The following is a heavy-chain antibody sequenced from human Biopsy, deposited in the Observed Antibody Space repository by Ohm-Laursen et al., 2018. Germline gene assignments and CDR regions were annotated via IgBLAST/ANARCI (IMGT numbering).Heavy chain of an antibody. Sequence: ASVKVSCKTSGYTFTSYEINWVRQATGQGLEWMGWMNPDSGNTGYAQNFQGRVTMTRNTSISKAYMELSSLRSEDTAVYFCARADPPLFYYGSGSSNWFDPWGQGTLVTVSS. CDR3: ARADPPLFYYGSGSSNWFDP. J-gene: IGHJ5*02. CDR2: MNPDSGNT. V-gene: IGHV1-8*01. CDR1: GYTFTSYE. D-gene: IGHD3-10*01.